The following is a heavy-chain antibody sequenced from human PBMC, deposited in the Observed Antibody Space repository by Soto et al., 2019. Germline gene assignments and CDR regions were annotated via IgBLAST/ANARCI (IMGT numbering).Heavy chain of an antibody. CDR3: TTDGKGLDFDYCDAVDI. CDR1: GFTFSNAR. Sequence: EVQLVESGGGLVKHGGSLRLSCAASGFTFSNARMSWVRQDPGKGLEWVGRIKSKTDGGTTDYAATVKGRFTISRDDSKNTLDLQMNSLKTEDTAVYHCTTDGKGLDFDYCDAVDIWGQGTRVTVSS. J-gene: IGHJ3*02. CDR2: IKSKTDGGTT. V-gene: IGHV3-15*01. D-gene: IGHD3-9*01.